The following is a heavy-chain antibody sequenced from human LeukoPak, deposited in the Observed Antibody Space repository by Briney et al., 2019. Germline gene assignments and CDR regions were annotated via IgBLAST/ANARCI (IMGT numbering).Heavy chain of an antibody. CDR1: GFTVSGTH. Sequence: PGGSLRLSCAASGFTVSGTHMSWVRQAPGKGLEWVSAMYTGGTTYYADSVKGRFTISRDNSRNTLFLHMSSLRADDTAVYYCAKEEATSGGGLASWGQGTLVTVSS. CDR2: MYTGGTT. J-gene: IGHJ4*02. D-gene: IGHD3-16*01. V-gene: IGHV3-53*01. CDR3: AKEEATSGGGLAS.